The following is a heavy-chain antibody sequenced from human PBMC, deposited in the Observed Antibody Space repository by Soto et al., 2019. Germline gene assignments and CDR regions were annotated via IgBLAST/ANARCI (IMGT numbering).Heavy chain of an antibody. CDR1: GFTFSNYA. CDR3: AILGPFDY. J-gene: IGHJ4*02. V-gene: IGHV3-23*01. Sequence: HPGGSLRLSCAGSGFTFSNYAMSWVRQAPGKGLEWVSTISGSGDSTYYADSMKGRFTIYRDNYKNTLYLKVNSLRVEDTAVYYCAILGPFDYWGQGTLVTVSS. CDR2: ISGSGDST.